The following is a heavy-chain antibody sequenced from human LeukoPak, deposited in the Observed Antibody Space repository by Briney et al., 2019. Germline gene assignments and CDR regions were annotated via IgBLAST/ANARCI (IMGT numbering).Heavy chain of an antibody. Sequence: GALRLSCAASGFTFSSYSTNWVRQAPGKGLEWVSHISSGSGTVYYADSVKGRFTISRDNAKNSLYLQMNSLRAEDTAVYYCARWGSGATRAFDIRGQGTMVTVSS. D-gene: IGHD1-26*01. CDR2: ISSGSGTV. CDR3: ARWGSGATRAFDI. CDR1: GFTFSSYS. J-gene: IGHJ3*02. V-gene: IGHV3-48*01.